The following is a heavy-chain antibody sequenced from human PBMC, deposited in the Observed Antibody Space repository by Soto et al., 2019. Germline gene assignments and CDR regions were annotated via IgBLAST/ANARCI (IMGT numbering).Heavy chain of an antibody. J-gene: IGHJ4*02. Sequence: GESLKISCKGSGYSFTSYWIGWVRQMPGKGLEWMGIIYPGDSDTRYSPSFQGQVTISADKSISTAYLQWSSLKASDTAMYYCARPGYYDRSGYSHPGTYYFDYWGQGTLVTVSS. CDR3: ARPGYYDRSGYSHPGTYYFDY. D-gene: IGHD3-22*01. V-gene: IGHV5-51*01. CDR1: GYSFTSYW. CDR2: IYPGDSDT.